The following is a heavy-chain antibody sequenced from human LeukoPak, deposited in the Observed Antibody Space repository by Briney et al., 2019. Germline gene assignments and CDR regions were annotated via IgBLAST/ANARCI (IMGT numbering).Heavy chain of an antibody. CDR1: GFTFSSYG. D-gene: IGHD2-21*02. CDR3: ARVPSQTKAYCGGDCYLAHDY. V-gene: IGHV3-23*01. J-gene: IGHJ4*02. Sequence: PGGTLRLSCAASGFTFSSYGMSWVRQAPGKGLEWVSAISGSGGSTYYADSVKGRFTISRDNSKNTLYLQMNSLRSDDTAVYYCARVPSQTKAYCGGDCYLAHDYWGQGTLVTVSS. CDR2: ISGSGGST.